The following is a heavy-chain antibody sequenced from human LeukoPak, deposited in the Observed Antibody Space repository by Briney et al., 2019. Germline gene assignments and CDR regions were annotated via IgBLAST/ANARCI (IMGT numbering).Heavy chain of an antibody. CDR3: ARGQVYCSSTSCFNWFDP. CDR2: ISYDGSNK. CDR1: GFTFSSYA. J-gene: IGHJ5*02. D-gene: IGHD2-2*01. V-gene: IGHV3-30*01. Sequence: GGSLRLSCAASGFTFSSYAMHWVRQAPGKGLEWVAVISYDGSNKYYADSVKGRFTISRDNSKNTLYLQMNSLRAEDTAVYYCARGQVYCSSTSCFNWFDPWGQGTLVTVSP.